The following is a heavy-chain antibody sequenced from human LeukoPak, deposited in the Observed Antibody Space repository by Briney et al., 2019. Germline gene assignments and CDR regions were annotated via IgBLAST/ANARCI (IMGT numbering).Heavy chain of an antibody. CDR1: GFTFSSYW. J-gene: IGHJ3*02. D-gene: IGHD1-26*01. CDR3: ARRGVVGAITGAVDI. V-gene: IGHV3-7*01. Sequence: GGSLRLSCAASGFTFSSYWMSWVRQAPGKGLEWVANIKQDGSEKYYVDSVKGRFTISRDNAKNSLYLQMNSLRAEDTAVYYCARRGVVGAITGAVDIWGQGTMVTVSS. CDR2: IKQDGSEK.